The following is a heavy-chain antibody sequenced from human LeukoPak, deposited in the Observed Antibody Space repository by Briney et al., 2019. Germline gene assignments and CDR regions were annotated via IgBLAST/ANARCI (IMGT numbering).Heavy chain of an antibody. CDR3: AKEYYDFWSGYPHDY. J-gene: IGHJ4*02. D-gene: IGHD3-3*01. Sequence: GGSLRLSCAASGFTFSSYAMSWVRQAPGKGLEWVSAISGSGGSTYYADSVKGRFTTSRDNSKNTLYLQMNSLRAEDTAVYYCAKEYYDFWSGYPHDYWGQGTLVTVSS. V-gene: IGHV3-23*01. CDR1: GFTFSSYA. CDR2: ISGSGGST.